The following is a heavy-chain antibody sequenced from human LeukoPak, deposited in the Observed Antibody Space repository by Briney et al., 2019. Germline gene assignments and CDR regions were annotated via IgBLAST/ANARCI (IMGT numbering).Heavy chain of an antibody. D-gene: IGHD6-13*01. V-gene: IGHV3-23*01. J-gene: IGHJ5*02. CDR1: GFTFSTYA. CDR3: AKDTRAAGTRWFDP. CDR2: IGSSGFDT. Sequence: GGSLRLSCAASGFTFSTYAMGWARQAPGKGLEWVSGIGSSGFDTYYADSAKGRFTISRDNSKNTLYLQMNSLRAEDTAVYYCAKDTRAAGTRWFDPWGQGTLVTVSS.